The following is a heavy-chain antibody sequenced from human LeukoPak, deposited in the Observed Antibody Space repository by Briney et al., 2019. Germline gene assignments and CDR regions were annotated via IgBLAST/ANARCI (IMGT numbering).Heavy chain of an antibody. J-gene: IGHJ4*02. Sequence: GGSLRLSCAASGFTFSSYWMHWVRQSLGKGLVWVSRIISVGSSTYYADFVKGRFTISRDNAKNTLYLQMNSLRAEDTAVYYCARDGEGTSLSYFDNWGQGTLVTVSS. V-gene: IGHV3-74*01. D-gene: IGHD3-10*01. CDR2: IISVGSST. CDR1: GFTFSSYW. CDR3: ARDGEGTSLSYFDN.